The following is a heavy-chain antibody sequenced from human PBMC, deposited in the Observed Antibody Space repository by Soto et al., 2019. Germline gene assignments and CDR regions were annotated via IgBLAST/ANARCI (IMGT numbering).Heavy chain of an antibody. CDR1: GGTFSSYA. CDR3: ARVPYDFWSGYPPNYYYGMDV. D-gene: IGHD3-3*01. J-gene: IGHJ6*02. CDR2: IIPIFGTA. Sequence: SVKVSCKASGGTFSSYAISWVRQAPGQGLEWMGGIIPIFGTANYAQKFQGRVTITADKSTSTAYMELSSLRSEDTAVYYCARVPYDFWSGYPPNYYYGMDVWGQGTTVTVSS. V-gene: IGHV1-69*06.